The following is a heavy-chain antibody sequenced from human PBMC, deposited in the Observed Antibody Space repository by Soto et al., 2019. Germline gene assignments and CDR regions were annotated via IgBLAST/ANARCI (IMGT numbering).Heavy chain of an antibody. V-gene: IGHV4-34*01. CDR1: GGSFSGYY. Sequence: TSETLSLTCAVYGGSFSGYYWSWIRQPPGKGLEWIGEINHSGSTNYNPSLKSRVTISVDTSKNQFSLKLSSVTAADTAVYYCARRSYDYIWGSYRRTDFDYWGQGTLVTVSS. D-gene: IGHD3-16*02. J-gene: IGHJ4*02. CDR3: ARRSYDYIWGSYRRTDFDY. CDR2: INHSGST.